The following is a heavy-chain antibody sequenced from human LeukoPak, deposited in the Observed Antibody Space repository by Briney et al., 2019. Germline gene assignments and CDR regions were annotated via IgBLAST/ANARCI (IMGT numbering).Heavy chain of an antibody. D-gene: IGHD2-21*02. CDR2: ISGGASNT. CDR1: GFTFSSYD. Sequence: QPGGSLRLSCAAYGFTFSSYDMSWVRQAPGKGLEWMSSISGGASNTYYVDSVKGRFTISRDSSNNTLLLQMTSLRVEDTAIYFCARARSMLRLRSSFDFWGQGALVTVSS. J-gene: IGHJ4*02. V-gene: IGHV3-23*01. CDR3: ARARSMLRLRSSFDF.